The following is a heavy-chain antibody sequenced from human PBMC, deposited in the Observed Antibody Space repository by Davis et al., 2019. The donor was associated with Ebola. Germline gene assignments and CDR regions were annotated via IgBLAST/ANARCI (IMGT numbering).Heavy chain of an antibody. CDR3: ARGDFWSAYLDY. J-gene: IGHJ4*02. D-gene: IGHD3-3*01. CDR1: GGSISSYY. CDR2: IYASGST. V-gene: IGHV4-4*07. Sequence: PSETLSLTCTVSGGSISSYYWSWIRQPAGKGLEWIGRIYASGSTNYNPSLKSRVTMSVDTSKNQFSLKLGSVTAADTAVYYCARGDFWSAYLDYWGQGTLVTVSS.